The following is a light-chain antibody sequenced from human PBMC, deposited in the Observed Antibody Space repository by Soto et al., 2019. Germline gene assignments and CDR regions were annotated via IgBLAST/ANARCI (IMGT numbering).Light chain of an antibody. CDR2: WAS. CDR3: QQYYTMPIT. V-gene: IGKV4-1*01. CDR1: QTVLFASNNKNY. Sequence: DILLTQSPDSLAVSLGERATINCKSSQTVLFASNNKNYLAWYQQKPGQAPKLLIYWASARESGVPDRFSGSGSETDFNFTITSLQAEDVAVYYCQQYYTMPITFGGGTKV. J-gene: IGKJ4*01.